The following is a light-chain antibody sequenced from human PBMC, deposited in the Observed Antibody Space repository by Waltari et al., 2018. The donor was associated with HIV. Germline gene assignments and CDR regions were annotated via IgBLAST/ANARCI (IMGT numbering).Light chain of an antibody. Sequence: QSVLTQPHSASGTPGRRVTISCSGNNSNVGSNPENWYRQVPGTAPKLLMFSNNQRPSGVPDRCSGSESGTSASLAIRGLKSEDEADYYCAARDDSLNAWVFGGGTKVTVL. CDR2: SNN. V-gene: IGLV1-44*01. CDR1: NSNVGSNP. J-gene: IGLJ3*02. CDR3: AARDDSLNAWV.